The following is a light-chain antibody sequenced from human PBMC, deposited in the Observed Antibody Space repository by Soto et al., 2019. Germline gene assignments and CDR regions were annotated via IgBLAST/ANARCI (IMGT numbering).Light chain of an antibody. CDR1: QSIDTY. J-gene: IGKJ4*01. CDR2: DAS. Sequence: EIVLTQSPATLSSSPGERATLSCRASQSIDTYLAWYQHKPGQAPRLLIYDASDRATGIPARFSGSGSGTAFTLTISGLEPEDFALYYCQQRYNWPLTFGGGTKVDIE. V-gene: IGKV3-11*01. CDR3: QQRYNWPLT.